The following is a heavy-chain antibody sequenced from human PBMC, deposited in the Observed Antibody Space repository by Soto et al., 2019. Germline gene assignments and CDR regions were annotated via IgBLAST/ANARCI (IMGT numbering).Heavy chain of an antibody. J-gene: IGHJ4*02. CDR2: ISGSGGST. V-gene: IGHV3-23*01. CDR1: GFTFSSYV. CDR3: AKGSLGRTIFGGALDY. Sequence: GGSLRLSCVASGFTFSSYVMSWVRQAPGKGLEWVSAISGSGGSTYYADSVKGRFTISRDNSKNTLYLQMNSLRAEDTAVYYCAKGSLGRTIFGGALDYWGQGTLVTVSS. D-gene: IGHD3-3*01.